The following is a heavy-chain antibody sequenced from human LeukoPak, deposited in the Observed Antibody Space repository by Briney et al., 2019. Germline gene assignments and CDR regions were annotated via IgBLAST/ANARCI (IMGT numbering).Heavy chain of an antibody. CDR1: GFTFSSYA. CDR2: ISYDGSNK. V-gene: IGHV3-30*04. CDR3: ARSGSLPRSNAFDI. Sequence: PGGSLRLSCAASGFTFSSYAMHWVRQAPGKGLEWVAVISYDGSNKYYADSVKGRFTISRDNSKNTLYLQMNSLRAEDTAVYYCARSGSLPRSNAFDIWGQGTMVTVSS. D-gene: IGHD1-26*01. J-gene: IGHJ3*02.